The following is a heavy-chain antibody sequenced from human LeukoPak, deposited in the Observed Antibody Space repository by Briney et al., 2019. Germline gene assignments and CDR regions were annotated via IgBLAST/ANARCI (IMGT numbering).Heavy chain of an antibody. CDR2: IYYSVST. Sequence: SETLSLTCTVSGGSISSYSWSWIRQPPGKGLEWIGYIYYSVSTNYNPALKSRVTISVDTSKNQFSLKLSSVTAADTAVYYCARVSTVTTFSDSVYYYYYMDVWGKGTTVTVSS. D-gene: IGHD4-11*01. V-gene: IGHV4-59*01. CDR1: GGSISSYS. CDR3: ARVSTVTTFSDSVYYYYYMDV. J-gene: IGHJ6*03.